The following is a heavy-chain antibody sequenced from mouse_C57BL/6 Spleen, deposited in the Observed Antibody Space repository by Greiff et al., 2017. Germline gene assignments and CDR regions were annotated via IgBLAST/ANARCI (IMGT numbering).Heavy chain of an antibody. D-gene: IGHD2-2*01. CDR1: GFTFSNYW. J-gene: IGHJ3*01. V-gene: IGHV6-3*01. Sequence: EVHLVESGGGLVQPGGSMKLSCVASGFTFSNYWMNWVRQSPEKGLEWVAQIRLKSDNYATHYAESVKGRFTISRDDSKSSVYLQMNNLRAEDTGIYYCTGEGGYDWFAYWGQGTLVTVSA. CDR2: IRLKSDNYAT. CDR3: TGEGGYDWFAY.